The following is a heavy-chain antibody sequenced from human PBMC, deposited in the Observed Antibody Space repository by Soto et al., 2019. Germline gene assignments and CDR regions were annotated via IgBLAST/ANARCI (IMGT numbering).Heavy chain of an antibody. J-gene: IGHJ6*02. CDR2: ISSSGSTI. CDR1: GFTFSSYE. CDR3: ARDIVVVVAATPGLYYCYGMDV. D-gene: IGHD2-15*01. Sequence: GGSLRLSCAASGFTFSSYEMNWVRQAPGKGLEWVSYISSSGSTIYYADSVKGRFTISRDNAKNSLYLQMNSLRAEDTAVDYCARDIVVVVAATPGLYYCYGMDVWGQGTTVTVSS. V-gene: IGHV3-48*03.